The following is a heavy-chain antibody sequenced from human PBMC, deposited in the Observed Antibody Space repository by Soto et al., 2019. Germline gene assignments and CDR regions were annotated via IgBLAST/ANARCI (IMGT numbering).Heavy chain of an antibody. CDR3: LSNYDFWSGYYRDDY. V-gene: IGHV4-39*01. J-gene: IGHJ4*02. Sequence: QLQLQESGPGLVKPSETLSFTCTVSGGSISSSSYYWGWIRQPPGKGLEWIGSIYYSGSTYYNPSLKSRVTISVDTSKNQFSLKLSSVTAADTAVYYCLSNYDFWSGYYRDDYWGQGTLVTVSS. CDR2: IYYSGST. CDR1: GGSISSSSYY. D-gene: IGHD3-3*01.